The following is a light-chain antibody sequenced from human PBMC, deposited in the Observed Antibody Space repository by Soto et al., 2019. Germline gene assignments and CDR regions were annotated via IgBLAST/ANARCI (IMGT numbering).Light chain of an antibody. Sequence: DIPMTQSPSSLSASVGDRVTITCRASQGISNYLAWYQQKPGKVPKLLIYAASTLQSGVPSRFSGIGSGTDFTLTISSLQPEDVATYYCQKYNSVLTFGGGTKVEIK. V-gene: IGKV1-27*01. CDR3: QKYNSVLT. CDR1: QGISNY. CDR2: AAS. J-gene: IGKJ4*01.